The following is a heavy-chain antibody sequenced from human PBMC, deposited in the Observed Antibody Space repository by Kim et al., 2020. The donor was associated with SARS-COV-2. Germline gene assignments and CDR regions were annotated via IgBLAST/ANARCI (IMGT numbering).Heavy chain of an antibody. CDR2: T. D-gene: IGHD4-17*01. Sequence: TSYADSVKGRFTISRDNAKNTLYLQMNSLRAEDTAVYYCARESMTTVDAFDIWGQGTMVTVSS. CDR3: ARESMTTVDAFDI. V-gene: IGHV3-74*01. J-gene: IGHJ3*02.